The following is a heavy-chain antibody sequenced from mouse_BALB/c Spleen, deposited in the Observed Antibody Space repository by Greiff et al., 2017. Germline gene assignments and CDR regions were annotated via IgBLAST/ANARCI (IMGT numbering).Heavy chain of an antibody. CDR3: AIDRKVYAMDY. V-gene: IGHV3-6*02. J-gene: IGHJ4*01. CDR2: ISYDGSN. CDR1: GYSITSGYY. Sequence: EVQLQQSGPGLVKPSQSLSLTCSVTGYSITSGYYWNWIRQFPGNKLEWMGYISYDGSNNYNPSLKNRISITRDTSKNQFFLKLNSVTTEDTATYYCAIDRKVYAMDYWGQGTSVTVSS.